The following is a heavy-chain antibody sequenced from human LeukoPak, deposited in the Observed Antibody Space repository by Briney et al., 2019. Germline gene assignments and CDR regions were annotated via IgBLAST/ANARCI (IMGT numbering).Heavy chain of an antibody. V-gene: IGHV1-2*04. CDR1: GHTLTDYS. CDR3: ARARSGPFDY. D-gene: IGHD3-3*01. J-gene: IGHJ4*02. CDR2: INPISGVT. Sequence: GASVKVSCKASGHTLTDYSLHWVRQAPGQGLEWMGWINPISGVTRNARKFQGWVTMTRDASISTAYVELSGLTSDDTAVYYCARARSGPFDYWGQGTLVTVSS.